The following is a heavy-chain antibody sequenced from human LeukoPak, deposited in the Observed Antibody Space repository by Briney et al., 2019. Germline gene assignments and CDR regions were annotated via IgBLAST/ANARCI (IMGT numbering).Heavy chain of an antibody. CDR3: ARAQSGGWYIYFDY. CDR1: GFTFSSYW. J-gene: IGHJ4*02. D-gene: IGHD6-19*01. CDR2: INSDGSST. Sequence: GGSLRLSCAASGFTFSSYWMHWVRQAPGKGLVWVSRINSDGSSTSYADSVKGRFTISRDNAKNTLYLQMNSLRAEDTAVYYCARAQSGGWYIYFDYWGQGTLVTVSS. V-gene: IGHV3-74*01.